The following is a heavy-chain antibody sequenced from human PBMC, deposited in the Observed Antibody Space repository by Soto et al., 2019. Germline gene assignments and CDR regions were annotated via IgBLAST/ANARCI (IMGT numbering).Heavy chain of an antibody. D-gene: IGHD6-25*01. CDR2: IYPGDSDT. CDR1: GYSFTIYW. V-gene: IGHV5-51*01. CDR3: ARHLIAASWFDP. J-gene: IGHJ5*02. Sequence: LGESMKISCKGSGYSFTIYWIGWVRQMPGKGLEWMGIIYPGDSDTRYSPPFQGQVTISADKSISTAYLQWSSLKASDTAMYYCARHLIAASWFDPWGQGTLVTVSS.